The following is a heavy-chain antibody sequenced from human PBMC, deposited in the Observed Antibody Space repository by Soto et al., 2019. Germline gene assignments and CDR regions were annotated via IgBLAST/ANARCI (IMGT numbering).Heavy chain of an antibody. V-gene: IGHV4-59*01. CDR2: IYYSGST. CDR3: ARDHSMYYYYYMDV. D-gene: IGHD4-4*01. CDR1: GGSISSYY. J-gene: IGHJ6*03. Sequence: PSETLSLTCTVSGGSISSYYWSWIRQPPGKGLKWIGYIYYSGSTNYNPSLKSRVTISVDTSKNQFSLKLSSVTAADTAVYYCARDHSMYYYYYMDVWGKGTTVTVS.